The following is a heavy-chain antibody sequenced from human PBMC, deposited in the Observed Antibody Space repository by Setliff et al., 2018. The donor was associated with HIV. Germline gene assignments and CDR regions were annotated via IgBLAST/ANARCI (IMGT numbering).Heavy chain of an antibody. CDR3: ARRSGYAEDY. D-gene: IGHD5-12*01. CDR2: SYYSSRT. J-gene: IGHJ4*02. Sequence: SETLSLTCTVSDASISTSNFLWGWIRQSPGKGLEWIGSSYYSSRTYYNPSLKNRVTISADTSKNHLSLKLTSLTAADTAVYYCARRSGYAEDYWGQGTLVTVSS. V-gene: IGHV4-39*02. CDR1: DASISTSNFL.